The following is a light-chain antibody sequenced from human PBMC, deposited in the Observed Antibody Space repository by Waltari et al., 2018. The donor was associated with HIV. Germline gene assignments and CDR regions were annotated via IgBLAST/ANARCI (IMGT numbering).Light chain of an antibody. CDR2: GNS. V-gene: IGLV1-40*01. Sequence: QSVLTQPPSVSGAPGQRVTISCTGSSSHIGAGFDVPWYQQLPGTAPKLLIYGNSNRPSGVPDRFSGSKSGTSASLAITGLQAEDEADYSCQSYDSSLGASLFGGGTKLTVL. CDR1: SSHIGAGFD. CDR3: QSYDSSLGASL. J-gene: IGLJ2*01.